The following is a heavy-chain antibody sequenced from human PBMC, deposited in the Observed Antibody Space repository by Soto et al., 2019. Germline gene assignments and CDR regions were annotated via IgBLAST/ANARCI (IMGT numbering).Heavy chain of an antibody. CDR1: GGSISSSSYY. V-gene: IGHV4-39*01. CDR2: IYYSGST. D-gene: IGHD3-10*01. J-gene: IGHJ6*03. CDR3: ASRLAYYYGSGSYYTVDYYMDV. Sequence: SETLSLTCTVSGGSISSSSYYWGWIRQPPGKGLEWIGSIYYSGSTYYNPSLKSRVTISVDTSKNQFSLKLSSVTAADTAVYYCASRLAYYYGSGSYYTVDYYMDVWGKGTTVTVSS.